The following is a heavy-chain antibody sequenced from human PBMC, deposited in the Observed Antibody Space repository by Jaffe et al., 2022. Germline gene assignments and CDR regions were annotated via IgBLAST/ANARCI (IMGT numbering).Heavy chain of an antibody. D-gene: IGHD2-15*01. J-gene: IGHJ4*02. CDR1: GFTFSSYE. V-gene: IGHV3-48*03. CDR2: ISSSGSTI. Sequence: EVQLVESGGGLVQPGGSLRLSCAASGFTFSSYEMNWVRQAPGKGLEWVSYISSSGSTIYYADSVKGRFTISRDNAKNSLYLQMNSLRAEDTAVYYCARDFLTVVTAPIYFDYWGQGTLVTVSS. CDR3: ARDFLTVVTAPIYFDY.